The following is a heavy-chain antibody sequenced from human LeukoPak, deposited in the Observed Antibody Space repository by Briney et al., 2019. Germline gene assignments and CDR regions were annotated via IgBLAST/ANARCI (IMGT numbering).Heavy chain of an antibody. Sequence: GGSLRLSCAASGFTFRSYGMHWVRQAPGKGLQWVAVIWYDGSNKYYADSVKGRFTISRDDSKNTLSLQMNSLRAEDTAVYYCARELPPLEKYYFDYWGQGTLVTVSS. J-gene: IGHJ4*02. V-gene: IGHV3-33*01. CDR2: IWYDGSNK. CDR1: GFTFRSYG. D-gene: IGHD3-3*01. CDR3: ARELPPLEKYYFDY.